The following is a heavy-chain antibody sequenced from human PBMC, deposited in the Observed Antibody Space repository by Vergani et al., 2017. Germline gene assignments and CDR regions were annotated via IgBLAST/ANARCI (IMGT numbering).Heavy chain of an antibody. J-gene: IGHJ3*02. CDR1: GFPFGYYA. V-gene: IGHV3-72*01. D-gene: IGHD1-1*01. CDR3: VRVKGSNWNDHLYDI. CDR2: IRNKANDYTT. Sequence: EVQLVESGGDLVQPGRSLRLSCPSSGFPFGYYAMDWVRQAPGKGLEWVGRIRNKANDYTTQYAASVKGRYTISRDDSKSYLYLQMNSLQTEDTALYYCVRVKGSNWNDHLYDIWGQGTRVTVSS.